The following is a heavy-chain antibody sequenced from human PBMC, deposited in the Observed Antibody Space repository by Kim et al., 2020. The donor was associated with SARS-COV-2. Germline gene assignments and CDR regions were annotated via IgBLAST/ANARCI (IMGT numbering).Heavy chain of an antibody. Sequence: ASVKVSCKASGYTFTSYYMHWVRQAPGQGLEWMGIINPSGGSTSYAQKFQGRVTMTRDTSTSTVYMELSSLRSEDTAVYYCAGRGDSSGYSEDAFDIWGQGTMVNVSS. CDR3: AGRGDSSGYSEDAFDI. J-gene: IGHJ3*02. D-gene: IGHD3-22*01. V-gene: IGHV1-46*01. CDR1: GYTFTSYY. CDR2: INPSGGST.